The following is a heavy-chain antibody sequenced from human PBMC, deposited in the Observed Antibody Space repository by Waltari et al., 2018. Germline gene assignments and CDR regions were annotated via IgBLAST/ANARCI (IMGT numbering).Heavy chain of an antibody. D-gene: IGHD7-27*01. J-gene: IGHJ4*02. CDR2: IYHSGST. Sequence: QVQLQESGPGLGKASVTLSPTCAVPGYSISSGYSRGWTRQHPGKGLEWIGSIYHSGSTYYNPSLKSRVTISVDTSKNQFSLKLSSVTAADTAVYYCARDRINWGYFGYYFDYWGQGTLVTVSS. CDR1: GYSISSGYS. CDR3: ARDRINWGYFGYYFDY. V-gene: IGHV4-38-2*02.